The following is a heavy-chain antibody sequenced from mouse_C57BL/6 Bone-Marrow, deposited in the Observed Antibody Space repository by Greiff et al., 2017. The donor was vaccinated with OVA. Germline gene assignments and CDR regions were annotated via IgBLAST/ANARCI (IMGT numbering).Heavy chain of an antibody. CDR1: GYAFSSSW. J-gene: IGHJ4*01. V-gene: IGHV1-82*01. Sequence: QVQLQQSGPELVKPGASVKISCKASGYAFSSSWMNWVKQRPGKGLEWIGRIYPGDGDTNYNGKFKGKATLTAGKSSSTAYMQLSSLTSEDSAVYFCARGDGSSLYYAMDYWGQGTSVTVSS. D-gene: IGHD1-1*01. CDR3: ARGDGSSLYYAMDY. CDR2: IYPGDGDT.